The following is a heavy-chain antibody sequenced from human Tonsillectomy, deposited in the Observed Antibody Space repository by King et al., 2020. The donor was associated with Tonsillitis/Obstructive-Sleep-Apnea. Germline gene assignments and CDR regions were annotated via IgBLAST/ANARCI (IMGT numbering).Heavy chain of an antibody. Sequence: VQLVESGGGLVQPGGSLRLSCAASGFTFRSYEMNWVRQAPGKGLEWVSYISSSGSTIHYADSVKGRFTISRDNTKNSLYMEMNSLRAEDTAVYYCAGSGPASCGGSSCWGGGWSDPWGQGPLVFVSS. CDR3: AGSGPASCGGSSCWGGGWSDP. V-gene: IGHV3-48*03. J-gene: IGHJ5*02. CDR1: GFTFRSYE. D-gene: IGHD2-15*01. CDR2: ISSSGSTI.